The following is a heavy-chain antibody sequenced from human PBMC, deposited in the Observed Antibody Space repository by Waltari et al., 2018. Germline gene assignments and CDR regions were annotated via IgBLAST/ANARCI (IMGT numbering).Heavy chain of an antibody. J-gene: IGHJ4*02. CDR2: ISGRGGST. CDR3: AKRSLLELATFDY. Sequence: EVQLLESGGGLVQPGGSLRLSCAASGFTFSSYAMSWVRQAPGKGLEWVSGISGRGGSTYYADSVKGRFTISRDNSKNTLYLQMNSLRAEDTAVYYCAKRSLLELATFDYWGQGTLVTVSS. D-gene: IGHD1-26*01. CDR1: GFTFSSYA. V-gene: IGHV3-23*01.